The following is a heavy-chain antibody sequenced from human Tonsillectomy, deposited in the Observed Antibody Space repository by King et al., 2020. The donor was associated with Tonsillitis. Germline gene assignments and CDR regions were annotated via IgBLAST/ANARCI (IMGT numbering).Heavy chain of an antibody. V-gene: IGHV4-59*02. Sequence: VQLQESGPGLVKASETLSLTCSVSGDSVSSYYWSWIRQTPDKGLEWIGYIYYIGTTNYSPALKSRVTVSVDTSKNQVFLRLTSVTAADTAMYYCAGGRRPDCSGGGCYRSPFDSWGQGTLVAVSS. CDR1: GDSVSSYY. D-gene: IGHD2-15*01. J-gene: IGHJ4*02. CDR2: IYYIGTT. CDR3: AGGRRPDCSGGGCYRSPFDS.